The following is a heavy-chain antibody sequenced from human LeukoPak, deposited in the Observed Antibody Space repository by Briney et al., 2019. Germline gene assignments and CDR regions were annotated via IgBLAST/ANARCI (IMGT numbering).Heavy chain of an antibody. J-gene: IGHJ4*02. CDR1: RFTFTGFA. Sequence: GRSLRLSCAASRFTFTGFAMHWVRQAPGKGLEWVAVISWDGSTKYYADSVKGRFTISRDNSKNTLYLQMNSLRAEDTAVYYCAREGFQGFDYWGQGTLVTVSS. CDR3: AREGFQGFDY. D-gene: IGHD3-3*01. V-gene: IGHV3-30-3*01. CDR2: ISWDGSTK.